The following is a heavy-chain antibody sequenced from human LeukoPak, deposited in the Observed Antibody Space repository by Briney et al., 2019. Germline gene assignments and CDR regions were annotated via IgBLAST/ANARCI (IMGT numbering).Heavy chain of an antibody. Sequence: PGGSLRLSCAASGFTFSSYGMSWVRQAPGKGLEWVSAISGSGGSTYYADSVKGRFTISRDNSKNTLYLQMNSLRAEDTAIYYCARDASFYGSGTLPNDAFDIWGQGTMVTVSS. CDR2: ISGSGGST. D-gene: IGHD3-10*01. CDR1: GFTFSSYG. J-gene: IGHJ3*02. V-gene: IGHV3-23*01. CDR3: ARDASFYGSGTLPNDAFDI.